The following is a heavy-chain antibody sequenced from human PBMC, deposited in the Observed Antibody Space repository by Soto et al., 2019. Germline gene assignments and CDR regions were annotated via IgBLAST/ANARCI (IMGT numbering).Heavy chain of an antibody. Sequence: SETLSLTCTVSGGSFSSYYWSWIRRPPGKGLEWIGYIYYSGSTNYNPSLKSRVTISLDTSKNQFPLKLSSVTAADTAVYYCATTPAADLRWSYWGQGTLVTVSS. CDR1: GGSFSSYY. J-gene: IGHJ4*02. CDR3: ATTPAADLRWSY. D-gene: IGHD3-16*01. CDR2: IYYSGST. V-gene: IGHV4-59*01.